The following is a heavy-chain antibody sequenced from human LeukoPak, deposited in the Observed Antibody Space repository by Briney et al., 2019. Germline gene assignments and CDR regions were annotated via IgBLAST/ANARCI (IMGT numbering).Heavy chain of an antibody. CDR3: ARHHGGYSYGYRYFDL. CDR2: IYYSGST. Sequence: PSETLSLTCTVSGGSISSSSYYWGWIRQPPGKGLEWIGSIYYSGSTYYNPSLKSRVTISVDTSKNQFSLKLSSVTAADTAVYYCARHHGGYSYGYRYFDLWGRGTLVTVSS. J-gene: IGHJ2*01. V-gene: IGHV4-39*01. CDR1: GGSISSSSYY. D-gene: IGHD5-18*01.